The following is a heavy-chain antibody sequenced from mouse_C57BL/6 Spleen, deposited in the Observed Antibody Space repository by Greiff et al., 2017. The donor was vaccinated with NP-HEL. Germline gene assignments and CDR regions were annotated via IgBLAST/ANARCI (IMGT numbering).Heavy chain of an antibody. CDR3: ARSRGYDRFDY. CDR1: GYTFTSYW. Sequence: QVQLQQPGTELVKPGASVKLSCKASGYTFTSYWMHWVKQRPRQGLEWIGNINPSNGGTNYNEKFKSKATLTVDKSSSTAYMQLSSLTSEDAAVYYCARSRGYDRFDYWGQGTTLTVSS. D-gene: IGHD2-2*01. V-gene: IGHV1-53*01. J-gene: IGHJ2*01. CDR2: INPSNGGT.